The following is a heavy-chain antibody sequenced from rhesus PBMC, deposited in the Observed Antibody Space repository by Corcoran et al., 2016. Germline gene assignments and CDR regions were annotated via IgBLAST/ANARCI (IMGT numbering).Heavy chain of an antibody. D-gene: IGHD5-30*01. J-gene: IGHJ4*01. V-gene: IGHV4-127*01. CDR2: IGCSSGST. CDR3: ARWIQWVQLDY. CDR1: GYSIRSGSA. Sequence: QVQLQESGPGLVKPSETLYLTCAVSGYSIRSGSAWRWIRHAPGQGLEWFGYIGCSSGSTNYNPSLKSRVTISKDTSKNQFSLKRSSVTAADTAVYYCARWIQWVQLDYWGQGVLVTVSS.